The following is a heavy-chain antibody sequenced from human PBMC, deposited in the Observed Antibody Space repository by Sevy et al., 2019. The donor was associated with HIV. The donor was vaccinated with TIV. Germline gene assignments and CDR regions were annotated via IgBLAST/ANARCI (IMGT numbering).Heavy chain of an antibody. Sequence: GGSLRLSCAASGFTFDDYAMHWVRQAPGKGLEWVSGISWNSGSIGYADSVKGRFTISRDNAKNSLYLQMNSLRAEDTALYYCAKEHCSSTSCYSLYYYGMDVWGQGTTVTVSS. J-gene: IGHJ6*02. CDR3: AKEHCSSTSCYSLYYYGMDV. V-gene: IGHV3-9*01. CDR2: ISWNSGSI. CDR1: GFTFDDYA. D-gene: IGHD2-2*01.